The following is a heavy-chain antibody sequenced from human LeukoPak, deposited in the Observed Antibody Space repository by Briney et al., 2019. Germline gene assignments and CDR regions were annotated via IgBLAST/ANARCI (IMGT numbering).Heavy chain of an antibody. CDR1: GGSFSGYY. CDR2: IYYSGST. J-gene: IGHJ4*02. V-gene: IGHV4-59*01. Sequence: SETLSLTCAVYGGSFSGYYWSWIRQPPGKGLEWIGYIYYSGSTNYNPSLKSRVTISVDTSKNQFSLKLSSVTAADTAVYYCARDHYGSGSYQWGQGTLVTVSS. D-gene: IGHD3-10*01. CDR3: ARDHYGSGSYQ.